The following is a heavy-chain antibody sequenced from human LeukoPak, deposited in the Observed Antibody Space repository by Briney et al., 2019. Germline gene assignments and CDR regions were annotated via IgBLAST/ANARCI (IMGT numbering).Heavy chain of an antibody. D-gene: IGHD2-15*01. CDR1: GFTVSSNY. CDR3: ARDRCSGGSCYLFEK. CDR2: IYSGGST. J-gene: IGHJ4*02. V-gene: IGHV3-53*01. Sequence: GGSLRLSCAASGFTVSSNYMSWVRQAPGKGLEWVSVIYSGGSTYHADSVKGRFTISRDNSKNTLYLQMNSLRAEDTAVYYCARDRCSGGSCYLFEKWGQGTLVTVSS.